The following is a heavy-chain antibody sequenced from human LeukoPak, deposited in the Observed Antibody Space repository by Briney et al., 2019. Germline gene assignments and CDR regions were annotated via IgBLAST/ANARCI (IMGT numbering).Heavy chain of an antibody. CDR3: ARERDIVVVPAAKDY. CDR2: ISSSSSTI. D-gene: IGHD2-2*01. Sequence: GGSLRLACAASGFTFSSYSMNWVRQAPGKGLEWVSYISSSSSTIYYADSVKGRFTISRDNAKNSLYLQMNSLRDEDTAVYYCARERDIVVVPAAKDYWGQGTLVTVSS. CDR1: GFTFSSYS. J-gene: IGHJ4*02. V-gene: IGHV3-48*02.